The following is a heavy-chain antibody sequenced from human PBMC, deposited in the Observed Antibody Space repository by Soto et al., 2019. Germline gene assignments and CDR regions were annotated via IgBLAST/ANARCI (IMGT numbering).Heavy chain of an antibody. V-gene: IGHV3-33*01. CDR3: VRVFDTYYFDS. D-gene: IGHD3-9*01. CDR2: IWFDGSNK. CDR1: GFTFSTYG. J-gene: IGHJ4*02. Sequence: QVQLVESGGGVVQPGRSLRLSCAASGFTFSTYGMHWVRQAPGKGLEWVAVIWFDGSNKYYADSMKGRFTISRDNSKNTLYLQMNSLRAEDTAVYYCVRVFDTYYFDSWGQGTLVTVSS.